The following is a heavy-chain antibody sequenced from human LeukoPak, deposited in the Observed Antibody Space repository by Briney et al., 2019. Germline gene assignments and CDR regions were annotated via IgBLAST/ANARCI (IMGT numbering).Heavy chain of an antibody. D-gene: IGHD3-22*01. Sequence: SETLSLTCTVSGGSISSSSYYWGWIRQPPGKGLEWIGRIYYSGSTYYNPSLKSRVTISVDTSKNQFSLKLSSVTAADTAVYYCARVVVVTEHADYWGQGTLVTVSS. CDR3: ARVVVVTEHADY. CDR1: GGSISSSSYY. CDR2: IYYSGST. V-gene: IGHV4-39*01. J-gene: IGHJ4*02.